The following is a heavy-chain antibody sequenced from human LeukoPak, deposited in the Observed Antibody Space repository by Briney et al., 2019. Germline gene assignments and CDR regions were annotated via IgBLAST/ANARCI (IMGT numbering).Heavy chain of an antibody. CDR3: AKGSSGWSFDY. J-gene: IGHJ4*02. D-gene: IGHD6-19*01. V-gene: IGHV3-74*01. Sequence: SGGSLRLSCAASGFTFSSYWMHWVRQAPGKGPVWVSRINSDGSSTNYADSVKGRFTISRDNAKNTLSLQMNSLRAEDTAVYYCAKGSSGWSFDYWGQGTLVTVSS. CDR2: INSDGSST. CDR1: GFTFSSYW.